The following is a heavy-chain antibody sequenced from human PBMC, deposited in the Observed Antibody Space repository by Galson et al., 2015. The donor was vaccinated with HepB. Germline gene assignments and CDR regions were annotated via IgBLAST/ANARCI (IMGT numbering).Heavy chain of an antibody. J-gene: IGHJ6*03. D-gene: IGHD2-21*01. CDR3: ARDGQGLLLGYYYYYMDV. V-gene: IGHV3-33*01. Sequence: SLRLSCAASGFPFRDYGMHWVRQAPRKGLEWVAVIWHGGSNKSFADSVTYRFTISRDNSQTTLYLQLTSLSAEDTAVDYCARDGQGLLLGYYYYYMDVWGKGTTVSVSS. CDR2: IWHGGSNK. CDR1: GFPFRDYG.